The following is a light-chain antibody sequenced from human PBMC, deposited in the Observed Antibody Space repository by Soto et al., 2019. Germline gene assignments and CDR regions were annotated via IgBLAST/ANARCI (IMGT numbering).Light chain of an antibody. Sequence: EIVLTQSPGTLSLSPGERATLSCGASQSVSNNYLAWYQQKPGQAPRLLIYGASNRATGIPDRFSGSGSGTDFTLTISRLEPEDFAVYYCQQLNSYSWTFGQGTKVDI. CDR2: GAS. CDR1: QSVSNNY. J-gene: IGKJ1*01. CDR3: QQLNSYSWT. V-gene: IGKV3-20*01.